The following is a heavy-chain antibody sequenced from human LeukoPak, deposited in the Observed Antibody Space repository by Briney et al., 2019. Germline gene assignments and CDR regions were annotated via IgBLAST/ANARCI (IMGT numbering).Heavy chain of an antibody. V-gene: IGHV3-23*01. Sequence: PGGSLRLSCAASGFTFSSYAMSWVRQAPGKGLEWVSAISGSGGSTYYADSVKGRFTISRDNSKNTLYLQMNSLRAEDTAVYYCAKGANYYYDSSGYATFDYWGQGTLVTVSP. J-gene: IGHJ4*02. CDR2: ISGSGGST. CDR1: GFTFSSYA. CDR3: AKGANYYYDSSGYATFDY. D-gene: IGHD3-22*01.